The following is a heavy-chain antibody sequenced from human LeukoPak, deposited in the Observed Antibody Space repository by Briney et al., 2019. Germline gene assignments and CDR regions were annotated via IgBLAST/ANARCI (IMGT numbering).Heavy chain of an antibody. D-gene: IGHD4-17*01. CDR1: GFTLSSYS. Sequence: PGGSLRLSCASSGFTLSSYSMNWVRQAPGKGLEWLSYIDSDTYGNTMYYPHTVKGRFTISRDDAKNSLYLQMDSLRDEDTAVYYCARDRDYAFDYWGQGTLVTVSS. CDR3: ARDRDYAFDY. CDR2: IDSDTYGNTM. J-gene: IGHJ4*02. V-gene: IGHV3-48*02.